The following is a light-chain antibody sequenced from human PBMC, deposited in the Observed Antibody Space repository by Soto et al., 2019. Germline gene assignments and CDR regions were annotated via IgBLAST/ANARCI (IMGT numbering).Light chain of an antibody. Sequence: EIVLTQSPATLSLSTGERATLSCRASQSVSSYLAWYQQKPGQAPRLLIYDASNRATGIPARFSGSGSGTAFTLTISSLEPEDFAVYYCQQRSNWPPVTFGHGTKVDIK. CDR1: QSVSSY. CDR2: DAS. V-gene: IGKV3-11*01. J-gene: IGKJ3*01. CDR3: QQRSNWPPVT.